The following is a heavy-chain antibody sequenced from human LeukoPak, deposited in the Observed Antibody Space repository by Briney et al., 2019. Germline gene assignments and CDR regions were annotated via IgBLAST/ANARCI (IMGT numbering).Heavy chain of an antibody. CDR3: AKDESSMIRGYLSSMEV. J-gene: IGHJ6*04. CDR2: IRWNGATI. D-gene: IGHD3-10*01. V-gene: IGHV3-9*01. CDR1: GFTFEPYA. Sequence: PGGSLRLSFATSGFTFEPYAMEWVRHGPGKGLEWVAGIRWNGATIAYADAVKGRFIISRDNAKNSLYLDMNSLRPEDTALYFCAKDESSMIRGYLSSMEVWGEGTVVTVST.